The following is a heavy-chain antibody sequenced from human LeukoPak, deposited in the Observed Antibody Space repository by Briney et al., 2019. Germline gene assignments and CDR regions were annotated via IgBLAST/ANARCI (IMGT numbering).Heavy chain of an antibody. D-gene: IGHD3-22*01. Sequence: SETLSLTCAVYGGSFGGYYWSWIRPPPGKGLGWIGVINHSGSTNYNPSLKSRVTISVDTSKNQFSLKLSSVTAADTAVYYCARERRYYDSSGYYEGFDYWGQGTLVTVSS. CDR3: ARERRYYDSSGYYEGFDY. V-gene: IGHV4-34*01. CDR2: INHSGST. J-gene: IGHJ4*02. CDR1: GGSFGGYY.